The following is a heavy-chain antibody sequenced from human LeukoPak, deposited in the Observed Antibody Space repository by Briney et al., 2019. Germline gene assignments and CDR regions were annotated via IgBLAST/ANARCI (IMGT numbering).Heavy chain of an antibody. CDR2: INQDGSEK. J-gene: IGHJ6*02. CDR1: GFTFSGHW. V-gene: IGHV3-7*05. D-gene: IGHD3-3*01. CDR3: AKGDFCGDYPYGMDV. Sequence: GGSLRLSCAASGFTFSGHWMGWVRQAPGKGLEWVANINQDGSEKYYVDYVKGRFTISRDNARNSLYLQMNSLRAEDTAVYYCAKGDFCGDYPYGMDVWGQGTAVTVSS.